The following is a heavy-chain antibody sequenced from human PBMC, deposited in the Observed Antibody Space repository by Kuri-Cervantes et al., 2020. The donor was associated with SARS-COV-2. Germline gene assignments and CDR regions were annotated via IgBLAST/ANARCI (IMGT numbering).Heavy chain of an antibody. Sequence: GESLKISCAASGFTFSSDWMTWVRKAPGKGLEWVASMKRDGSEKYYVDSVKGRFTISRDSAKNSLDLQMNSLRPDDTAVYYCAGGYSSGWPDHWGQGTLVTVSS. V-gene: IGHV3-7*01. CDR3: AGGYSSGWPDH. D-gene: IGHD6-19*01. J-gene: IGHJ5*02. CDR1: GFTFSSDW. CDR2: MKRDGSEK.